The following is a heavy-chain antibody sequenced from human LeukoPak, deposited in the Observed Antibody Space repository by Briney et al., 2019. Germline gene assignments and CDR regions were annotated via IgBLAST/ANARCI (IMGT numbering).Heavy chain of an antibody. V-gene: IGHV4-4*07. J-gene: IGHJ3*02. Sequence: PSETLSLTCTVSGGSISSYYWSWIRQPAGKGLEWIGRIYTSGSTNYDPSLKSRVTMPVDTSKNQFSLKLSSVTAADTAVYYCARFCSSTSCYWGDAFDIWGQGTMVTVSS. CDR3: ARFCSSTSCYWGDAFDI. D-gene: IGHD2-2*01. CDR1: GGSISSYY. CDR2: IYTSGST.